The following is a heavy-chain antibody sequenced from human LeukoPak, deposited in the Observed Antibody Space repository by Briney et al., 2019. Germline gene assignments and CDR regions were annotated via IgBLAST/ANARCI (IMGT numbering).Heavy chain of an antibody. CDR2: MNPNSGNT. Sequence: GASVKVSCKASGYTFTSYDINWVRQATGQGLEWMGWMNPNSGNTGYAQKFQGRVTMTRNTSISTAYMELSSLRSEDTAVYYCARSRGGVLRFLEWLPDYWGQGTLVTVSS. CDR3: ARSRGGVLRFLEWLPDY. D-gene: IGHD3-3*01. J-gene: IGHJ4*02. V-gene: IGHV1-8*01. CDR1: GYTFTSYD.